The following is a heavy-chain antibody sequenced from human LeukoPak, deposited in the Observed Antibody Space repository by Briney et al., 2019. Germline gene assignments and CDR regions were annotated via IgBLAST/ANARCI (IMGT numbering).Heavy chain of an antibody. V-gene: IGHV1-18*01. CDR1: GYTFTSFG. Sequence: GASVKVSCKASGYTFTSFGISWVRQAPGQGLGWMGWISAYNGNTRSAKKFQGRVTMTTDTSTSTAYMEVRSLRSDDTAVFYCVRDLGVDTSMIFFDFWGQGTLVTVSS. D-gene: IGHD5-18*01. CDR3: VRDLGVDTSMIFFDF. J-gene: IGHJ4*02. CDR2: ISAYNGNT.